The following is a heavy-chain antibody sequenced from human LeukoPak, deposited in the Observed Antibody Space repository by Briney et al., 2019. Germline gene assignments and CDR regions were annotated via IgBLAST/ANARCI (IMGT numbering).Heavy chain of an antibody. J-gene: IGHJ4*02. CDR3: ARGPVYCSSTSCAIDY. V-gene: IGHV4-34*01. Sequence: PSETLSLTCAVYGGSFSGYYWSWIRQPPGKGLEWIGEINHSGSTNYNPSLKSRVTISVDKSKNQFSLKLSSVTAADTAVYYCARGPVYCSSTSCAIDYWGQGTLVTVSS. CDR1: GGSFSGYY. D-gene: IGHD2-2*01. CDR2: INHSGST.